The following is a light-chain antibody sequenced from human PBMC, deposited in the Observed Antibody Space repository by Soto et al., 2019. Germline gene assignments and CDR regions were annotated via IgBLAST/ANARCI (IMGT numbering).Light chain of an antibody. CDR3: MQALQTPPAYT. CDR1: QSLLHSNGYNY. V-gene: IGKV2-28*01. J-gene: IGKJ2*01. CDR2: LGS. Sequence: DIVMTQSPLSLPVTPGEPASISCRSSQSLLHSNGYNYLDWYLQKPGQSPQLLIYLGSNRASGVPDRFSGSGSGTDFTLKISRVEAEXXXVYYCMQALQTPPAYTFGQGTKLEIK.